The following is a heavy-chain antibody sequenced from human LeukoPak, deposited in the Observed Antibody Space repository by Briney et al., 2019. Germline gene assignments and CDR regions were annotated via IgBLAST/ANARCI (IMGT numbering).Heavy chain of an antibody. V-gene: IGHV4-30-2*01. D-gene: IGHD6-13*01. Sequence: PSQTLSLTCTVSGASISSGDYYWTWIRQPPGKGLEWIGYIFDSGRTDFNPSLKSRVTISVDRSKNQFSLRLSSVTAADTAVYYCAKDRIAAAGTVQYFDLWGRGTLVTVSS. CDR2: IFDSGRT. J-gene: IGHJ2*01. CDR3: AKDRIAAAGTVQYFDL. CDR1: GASISSGDYY.